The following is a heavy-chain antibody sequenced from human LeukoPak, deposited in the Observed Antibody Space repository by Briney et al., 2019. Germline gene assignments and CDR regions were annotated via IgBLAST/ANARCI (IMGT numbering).Heavy chain of an antibody. D-gene: IGHD1-26*01. CDR2: IYTSGST. J-gene: IGHJ3*02. CDR1: GGSISSGSYY. Sequence: SETLSLTCTVSGGSISSGSYYWSWIRQPAGKGLEWIGRIYTSGSTNYNPSLKSRVTISVDTSKNQFSLKLSSVTAADTAVYYCARDSPLSGSYSDDAFDIWGQGTMVTVSS. V-gene: IGHV4-61*02. CDR3: ARDSPLSGSYSDDAFDI.